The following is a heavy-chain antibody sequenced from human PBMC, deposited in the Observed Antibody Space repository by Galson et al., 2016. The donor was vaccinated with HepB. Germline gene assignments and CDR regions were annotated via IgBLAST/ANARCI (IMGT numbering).Heavy chain of an antibody. Sequence: SLRLSCAASGFTFSAYPLHWVRQAPGKGLEWVSSIRAGGGDTYYPDSVKGRFTTSRDMSKNTLYLQMGSLRAEDTAVYYCAKCSVYSTGWCNSLDPWGQGTLVIVSS. D-gene: IGHD6-19*01. V-gene: IGHV3-23*01. CDR2: IRAGGGDT. CDR1: GFTFSAYP. CDR3: AKCSVYSTGWCNSLDP. J-gene: IGHJ5*02.